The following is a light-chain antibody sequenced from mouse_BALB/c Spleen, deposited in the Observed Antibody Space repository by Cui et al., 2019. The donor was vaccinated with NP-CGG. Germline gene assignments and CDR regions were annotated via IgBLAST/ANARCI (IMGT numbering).Light chain of an antibody. J-gene: IGLJ1*01. CDR3: ALWYSNQWV. CDR1: TGAVTTSNY. V-gene: IGLV1*01. CDR2: GTN. Sequence: QAVVTQESALTTSPGETVTLTCRSSTGAVTTSNYANWVQEKPDHLFTGLIGGTNNRVPGVPARFSGSLIGDKAALTITGAQTEDEAIYFCALWYSNQWVFGGGTNLTVL.